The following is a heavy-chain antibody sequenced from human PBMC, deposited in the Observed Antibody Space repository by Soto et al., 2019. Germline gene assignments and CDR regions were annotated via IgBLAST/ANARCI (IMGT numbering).Heavy chain of an antibody. CDR1: GYGFANYW. J-gene: IGHJ4*02. D-gene: IGHD6-19*01. Sequence: PGESLKISCKGSGYGFANYWIGWVRQMPGKGLEWMGNIYPGDSDTIYSPSFQGQVTISADKSISTAYLQWRSLKASDTAIFYCARRGGSGWYYFDYWGQGTLVTVSS. V-gene: IGHV5-51*01. CDR3: ARRGGSGWYYFDY. CDR2: IYPGDSDT.